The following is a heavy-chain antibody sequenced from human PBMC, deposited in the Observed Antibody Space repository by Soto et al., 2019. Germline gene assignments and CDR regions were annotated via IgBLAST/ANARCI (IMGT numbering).Heavy chain of an antibody. CDR3: AREKTSYGMDV. CDR1: GYTFTSYD. V-gene: IGHV1-8*01. CDR2: MNPTSGNT. Sequence: QVQLVQSGAEVKKPGASVKVSCKASGYTFTSYDINWGREATGHGLEWMGCMNPTSGNTGYAQKFQGKVTMTGTTSISTAYMELSSLRSEETAVYYCAREKTSYGMDVWGQGTTVTVSS. J-gene: IGHJ6*02.